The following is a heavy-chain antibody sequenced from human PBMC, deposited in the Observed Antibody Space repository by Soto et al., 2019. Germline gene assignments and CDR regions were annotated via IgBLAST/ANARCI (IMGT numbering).Heavy chain of an antibody. CDR1: GGTFSSYA. D-gene: IGHD2-15*01. J-gene: IGHJ4*02. CDR3: ARILVGSSPFFDY. Sequence: GASVKVSCKASGGTFSSYAISWVRQAPGQGLEWMGGIIPIFGTANYAQKFPGRVTITADESTSTAYMELSSLRSDDTAVYYCARILVGSSPFFDYWGQGTLVTVSS. CDR2: IIPIFGTA. V-gene: IGHV1-69*13.